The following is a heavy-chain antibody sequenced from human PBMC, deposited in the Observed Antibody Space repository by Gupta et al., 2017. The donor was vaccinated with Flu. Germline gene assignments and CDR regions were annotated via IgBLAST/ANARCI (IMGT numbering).Heavy chain of an antibody. CDR1: GYTFTGYY. CDR3: ARDLVVGATGLGY. CDR2: INPDTGGT. D-gene: IGHD1-26*01. Sequence: QVPLVQSGAEVKKPGASVKVSCKVSGYTFTGYYMHWVRQAPGQGPEWMGRINPDTGGTNYAQKFQGRVTMTRDTSISTAYMELSSLRSDDTAVFYCARDLVVGATGLGYWGQGTLVTVSS. J-gene: IGHJ4*02. V-gene: IGHV1-2*06.